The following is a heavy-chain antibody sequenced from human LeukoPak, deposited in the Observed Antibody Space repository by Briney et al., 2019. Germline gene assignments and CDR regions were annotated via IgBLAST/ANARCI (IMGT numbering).Heavy chain of an antibody. D-gene: IGHD6-13*01. J-gene: IGHJ4*02. Sequence: PGGSLRLSCAASGFIVSSNYMSWVRHAPGKGLEWVSVIYGGGSTYYADSVKGRFTISRDNSKNTLYLQMNSLRAEDTAVYYCARSRYSSSWFDYWGQGTLVTVSS. CDR2: IYGGGST. CDR3: ARSRYSSSWFDY. CDR1: GFIVSSNY. V-gene: IGHV3-53*01.